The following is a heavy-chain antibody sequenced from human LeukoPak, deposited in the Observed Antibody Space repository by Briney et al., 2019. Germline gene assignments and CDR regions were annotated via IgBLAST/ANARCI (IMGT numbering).Heavy chain of an antibody. CDR1: GLTVTDNY. Sequence: GGSLRLSCALSGLTVTDNYMTWVRQAPGKGLEWVSLIFPNGNTYYADFVQGRFSISRDNSKNTLFLDMNSLRADDTAVFFCARANPVYGDFDYWGQGTLVTVSS. V-gene: IGHV3-53*01. J-gene: IGHJ4*02. CDR3: ARANPVYGDFDY. D-gene: IGHD4-17*01. CDR2: IFPNGNT.